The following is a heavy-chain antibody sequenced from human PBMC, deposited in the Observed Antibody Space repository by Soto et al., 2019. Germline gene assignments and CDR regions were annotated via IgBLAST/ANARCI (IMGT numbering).Heavy chain of an antibody. V-gene: IGHV4-61*01. CDR2: IYYSGST. Sequence: SETLSLTCTLSGASVNSANYYWSWIRQPPGKGLEWIGFIYYSGSTKYNPSLKSRVTISLDTSKNQISLNLTSVTAADTAVYYCTRDTSGYHPTYWGQGTLVTVSS. CDR1: GASVNSANYY. D-gene: IGHD3-22*01. CDR3: TRDTSGYHPTY. J-gene: IGHJ4*02.